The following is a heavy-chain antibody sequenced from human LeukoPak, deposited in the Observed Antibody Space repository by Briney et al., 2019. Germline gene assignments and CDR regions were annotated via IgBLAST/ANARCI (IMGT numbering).Heavy chain of an antibody. J-gene: IGHJ4*02. Sequence: ASVKVSCKASRYTFTGYYIHWVRQAPGQGLEWMGWINCNSGGTNCAQKFQGWVTMTRDTSITTAYMELSRLRSDDTAVYYCVRDSSTVSTPYFDYWGQGSPVSVSS. CDR1: RYTFTGYY. D-gene: IGHD4-17*01. V-gene: IGHV1-2*04. CDR3: VRDSSTVSTPYFDY. CDR2: INCNSGGT.